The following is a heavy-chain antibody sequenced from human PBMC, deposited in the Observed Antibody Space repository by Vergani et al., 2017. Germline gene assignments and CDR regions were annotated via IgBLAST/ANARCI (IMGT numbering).Heavy chain of an antibody. Sequence: VQLLQSEGAVVQPGGSLRLSCAASGFTFSDYYMSWIRQAPGKGLEWVSYISSSGSTIYYADSVKGRFTISRDNAKNSLYLQMNSLRAEDTAVYYCAGSPTVVTSGRFDYWGQGTLVTVSS. J-gene: IGHJ4*02. CDR3: AGSPTVVTSGRFDY. CDR2: ISSSGSTI. D-gene: IGHD4-23*01. V-gene: IGHV3-11*01. CDR1: GFTFSDYY.